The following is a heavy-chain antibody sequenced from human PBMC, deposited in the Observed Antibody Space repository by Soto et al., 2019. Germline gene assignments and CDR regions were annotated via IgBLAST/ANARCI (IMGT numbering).Heavy chain of an antibody. J-gene: IGHJ6*03. V-gene: IGHV3-23*01. CDR2: ISGSGGST. CDR3: AKRFWDYDPVEPYYYYYMDV. CDR1: GFTFSSYA. D-gene: IGHD3-3*01. Sequence: GGSLRLSCAASGFTFSSYAMSWVRQAPGKGLEWVSAISGSGGSTYYADSVKGRFTISRDNSKNTLYLQMNSLRAEDTAVYYCAKRFWDYDPVEPYYYYYMDVWGKGTTVTVSS.